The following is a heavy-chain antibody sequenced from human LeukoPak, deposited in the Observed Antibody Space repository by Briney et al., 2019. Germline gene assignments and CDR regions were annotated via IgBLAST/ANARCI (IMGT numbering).Heavy chain of an antibody. CDR1: GYTFTSYD. V-gene: IGHV1-8*01. D-gene: IGHD3-10*01. CDR2: MNPNSGNT. J-gene: IGHJ6*03. Sequence: GASVKVSCKASGYTFTSYDINWVRQATGQGLEWMGWMNPNSGNTGYAQKFQGRATMTRNTSISTAYMELSSLRSEDTAVCYCALLGHYYYYMDVWGKGTTVTISS. CDR3: ALLGHYYYYMDV.